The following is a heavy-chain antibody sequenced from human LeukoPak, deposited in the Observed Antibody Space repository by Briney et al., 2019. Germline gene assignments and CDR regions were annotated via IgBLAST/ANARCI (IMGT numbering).Heavy chain of an antibody. J-gene: IGHJ1*01. CDR2: ISSSSSTI. Sequence: GGSLRLSCAASGFTFSSYSMNWVRQAPGKRLEWVSYISSSSSTIYYADSVKGRFTISRDNAKNSLYLQMNSLRAEDTAVYYCARDLISSSWYEEYFQHWGQGTLVTVSS. CDR3: ARDLISSSWYEEYFQH. D-gene: IGHD6-13*01. CDR1: GFTFSSYS. V-gene: IGHV3-48*01.